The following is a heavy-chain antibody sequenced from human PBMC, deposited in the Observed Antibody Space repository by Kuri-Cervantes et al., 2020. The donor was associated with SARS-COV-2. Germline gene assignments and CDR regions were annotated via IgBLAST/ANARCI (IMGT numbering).Heavy chain of an antibody. J-gene: IGHJ4*02. CDR1: GYTFTSYD. V-gene: IGHV1-8*01. Sequence: ASVKVSCKASGYTFTSYDINWVRRATGQGLEWMGWMNPNSGNTGYAQKFQGRVTMTRNTSISTAYMELSSLRSEDTAVYYCARGGRGLVGATVYYFDYWGQGTLVTVSS. CDR3: ARGGRGLVGATVYYFDY. D-gene: IGHD1-26*01. CDR2: MNPNSGNT.